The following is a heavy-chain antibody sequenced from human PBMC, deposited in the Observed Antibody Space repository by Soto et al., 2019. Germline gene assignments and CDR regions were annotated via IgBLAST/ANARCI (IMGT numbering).Heavy chain of an antibody. D-gene: IGHD6-19*01. CDR3: AKGSQALAVAGTSFSDY. CDR2: ISYDGSNK. J-gene: IGHJ4*02. Sequence: GGSLRLSCAASGFTFSSYGMHWVRQAPGKGLEWVAVISYDGSNKYYADSVKGRFTISRDNSKNTLYLHMNRLRAEDTAVYVCAKGSQALAVAGTSFSDYWGQGTLVTVSS. CDR1: GFTFSSYG. V-gene: IGHV3-30*18.